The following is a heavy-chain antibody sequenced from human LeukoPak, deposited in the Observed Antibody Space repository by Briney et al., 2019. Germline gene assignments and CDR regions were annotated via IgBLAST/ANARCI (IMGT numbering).Heavy chain of an antibody. J-gene: IGHJ6*03. D-gene: IGHD1-26*01. CDR3: AKSGAGYYYMDV. Sequence: QPGGSLRLSCAASGFTFSSYAMRWVRQAPGKGLEWVSAISGSGGSTNYADSVKGRFTISRDNPKNTLYLQMNSLRAEDTAVYYCAKSGAGYYYMDVWGKGTTVTVSS. V-gene: IGHV3-23*01. CDR1: GFTFSSYA. CDR2: ISGSGGST.